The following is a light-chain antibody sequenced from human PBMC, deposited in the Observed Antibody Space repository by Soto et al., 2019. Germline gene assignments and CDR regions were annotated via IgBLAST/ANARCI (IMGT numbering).Light chain of an antibody. Sequence: SQSPATLTVSTGERATLSCRASQSAGTNLAWYQQKPGQAPRLLIHGAFTRATGIPARFSGSGSGTEFTLTISSLQSEDFAVFYCQQYNQWPITFAQGTRLAI. CDR1: QSAGTN. J-gene: IGKJ5*01. CDR2: GAF. CDR3: QQYNQWPIT. V-gene: IGKV3-15*01.